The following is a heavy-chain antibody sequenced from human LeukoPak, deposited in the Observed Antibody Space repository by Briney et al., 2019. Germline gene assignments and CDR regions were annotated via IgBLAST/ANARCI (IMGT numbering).Heavy chain of an antibody. CDR1: GGSISSSSYY. D-gene: IGHD1-14*01. J-gene: IGHJ4*02. V-gene: IGHV4-39*01. CDR2: IYYSGST. CDR3: ARPEKGLIDY. Sequence: SETLSLTCTVSGGSISSSSYYWGWIRQPPGKGLEWIGSIYYSGSTYYNPSLKSRVTISVDTSKNQFSLKLSSVTAADTAVYYCARPEKGLIDYWGQGTLVTVSS.